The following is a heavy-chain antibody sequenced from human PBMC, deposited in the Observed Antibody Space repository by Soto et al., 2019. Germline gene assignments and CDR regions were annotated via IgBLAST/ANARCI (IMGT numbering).Heavy chain of an antibody. CDR3: ARDTVQLVVAAADTLYYFDY. Sequence: GASVKVSCKASGYTFTSYYMHWVRQAPGQGLEWMGIINPSGGSTSYAQKFQGRVTMTRDTSTSTVYMELSSLRSEDTAVYYCARDTVQLVVAAADTLYYFDYWGQGTLVTVSS. V-gene: IGHV1-46*03. J-gene: IGHJ4*02. CDR2: INPSGGST. D-gene: IGHD6-13*01. CDR1: GYTFTSYY.